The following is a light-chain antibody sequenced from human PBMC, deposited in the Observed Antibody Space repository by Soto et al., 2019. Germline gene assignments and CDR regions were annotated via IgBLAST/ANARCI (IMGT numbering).Light chain of an antibody. Sequence: QSALTQSPSASGSPGQSVTISCTGTSSDVGAYDYVSWIQQHPGKAPKFVIYDVSKRPSGVPYRFSGSKSGNTAYLTVSGLQAEDEADYYCCSHAGSDTLFGGGTKVTVL. CDR1: SSDVGAYDY. CDR2: DVS. CDR3: CSHAGSDTL. J-gene: IGLJ3*02. V-gene: IGLV2-8*01.